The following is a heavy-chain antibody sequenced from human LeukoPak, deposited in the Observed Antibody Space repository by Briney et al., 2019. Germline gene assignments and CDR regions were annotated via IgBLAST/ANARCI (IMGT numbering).Heavy chain of an antibody. CDR2: ISSSSSTI. Sequence: GGSLRLSCAASGFTFNGYSMNWVRQAPGKGLEWVSYISSSSSTIYYADSVKGRFTISRDNAKNSLYLQMNSLRDEDTAVYCCARDRGWGNYFDFWGQGTLVTVSS. D-gene: IGHD6-19*01. CDR3: ARDRGWGNYFDF. CDR1: GFTFNGYS. V-gene: IGHV3-48*02. J-gene: IGHJ4*02.